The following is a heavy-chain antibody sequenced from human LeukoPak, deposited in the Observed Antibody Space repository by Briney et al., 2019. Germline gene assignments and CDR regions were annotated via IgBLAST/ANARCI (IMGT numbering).Heavy chain of an antibody. D-gene: IGHD2-8*01. CDR3: ARPNYCTNGVCRRRYYFDY. CDR1: GYTFTSYD. Sequence: ASVKVSCKASGYTFTSYDINWVRQATGQGLEWMGWMNPNSGNTGYAQKFQGRVTMTRNTSISTAYMELSSLRSEDTAVYYCARPNYCTNGVCRRRYYFDYWGQGTLVTVSS. CDR2: MNPNSGNT. V-gene: IGHV1-8*01. J-gene: IGHJ4*02.